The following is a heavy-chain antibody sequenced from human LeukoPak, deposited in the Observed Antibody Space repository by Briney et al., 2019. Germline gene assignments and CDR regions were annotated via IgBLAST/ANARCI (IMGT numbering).Heavy chain of an antibody. Sequence: GGSLRLSCAASGFTFISYWMHWVRQAPGKGLVWVSRIKGDGSSPTYADSVKGRFTISRDNAKNALYLQMNSLRADDTAVYYCARSDYTDYWGQGTLVTVSS. CDR3: ARSDYTDY. J-gene: IGHJ4*02. D-gene: IGHD3-3*01. CDR1: GFTFISYW. V-gene: IGHV3-74*01. CDR2: IKGDGSSP.